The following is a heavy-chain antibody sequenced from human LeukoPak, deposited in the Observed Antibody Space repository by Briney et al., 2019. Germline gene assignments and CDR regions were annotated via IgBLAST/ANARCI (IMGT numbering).Heavy chain of an antibody. CDR3: TAEKNGSPHY. D-gene: IGHD2-8*01. CDR1: GFIFSNYAM. V-gene: IGHV4-4*01. J-gene: IGHJ4*02. Sequence: GSLRLSCAASGFIFSNYAMSWVRQPPGKGLEWIAGIYYTGSTYYNPSLKSRVTISLDMSKNEFFLTMTSVTAADTAVYFCTAEKNGSPHYWGQGTQVTVSS. CDR2: IYYTGST.